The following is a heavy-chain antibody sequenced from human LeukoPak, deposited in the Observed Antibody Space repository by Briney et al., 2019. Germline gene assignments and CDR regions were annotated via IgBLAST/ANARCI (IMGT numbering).Heavy chain of an antibody. J-gene: IGHJ6*03. V-gene: IGHV4-39*01. CDR1: GGSVSSSSHY. Sequence: PSETLSLTCTVSGGSVSSSSHYWGWIRQPPGKGLEWIGSIYYSGSTYYNPSLKSRVTISVDTSKNQFSLKLRSVTAADTAVYYCARHKDYYYYYMDVWGKGTTVTVSS. CDR3: ARHKDYYYYYMDV. CDR2: IYYSGST.